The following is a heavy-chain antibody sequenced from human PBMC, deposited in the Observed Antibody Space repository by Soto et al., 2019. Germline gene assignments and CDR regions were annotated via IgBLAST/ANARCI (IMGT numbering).Heavy chain of an antibody. J-gene: IGHJ5*02. CDR3: TTGGDIVVVPAATGPDNWFDP. CDR2: IKSKTDGGTT. V-gene: IGHV3-15*01. Sequence: GGSLRLSCAASGFTFSNAWMSWVRQAPGKGLEWVGRIKSKTDGGTTDYAAPVKGRFTISRDDSKNTLYLQMNSLKTEDIAVYYCTTGGDIVVVPAATGPDNWFDPWGQGTLVTVSS. CDR1: GFTFSNAW. D-gene: IGHD2-2*01.